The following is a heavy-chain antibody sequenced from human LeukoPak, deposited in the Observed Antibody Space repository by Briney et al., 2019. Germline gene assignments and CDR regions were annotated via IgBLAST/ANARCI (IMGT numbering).Heavy chain of an antibody. D-gene: IGHD6-19*01. J-gene: IGHJ5*02. CDR1: GFTFSDYY. CDR2: ISSSGSTI. V-gene: IGHV3-11*01. Sequence: GGSLRLSCAASGFTFSDYYMSWIRQAPGKGLEWVSYISSSGSTIYYAGSVKGRFTISRDNAKNSLYLQMNSLRAEDTAVYYCAREVSSGPGLRTRYNWFDPWGQGTLVTVSS. CDR3: AREVSSGPGLRTRYNWFDP.